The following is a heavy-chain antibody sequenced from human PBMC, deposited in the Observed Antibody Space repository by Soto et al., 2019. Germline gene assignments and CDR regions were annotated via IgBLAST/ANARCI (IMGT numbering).Heavy chain of an antibody. CDR2: IMPVFATP. Sequence: QVQLVQSGAEVKKPGSSVKVSCKASGGTFSTSAISWVRQAPGQGLEWVGGIMPVFATPDYAQKFQGRVTISADEATMTAYLELTSLRTDDTAVYYCAREKDRQQLGGNYYYILDVWGQGTAIIVSS. CDR3: AREKDRQQLGGNYYYILDV. CDR1: GGTFSTSA. D-gene: IGHD3-3*02. J-gene: IGHJ6*02. V-gene: IGHV1-69*12.